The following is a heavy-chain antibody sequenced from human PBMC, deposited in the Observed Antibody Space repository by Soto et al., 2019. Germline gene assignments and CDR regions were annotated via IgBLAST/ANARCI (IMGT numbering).Heavy chain of an antibody. J-gene: IGHJ4*02. CDR1: GFTFSSYA. D-gene: IGHD3-3*01. CDR3: AKVLTGDFWSGYYAFDY. V-gene: IGHV3-23*01. Sequence: EVQLLESGGGLVQPGGSLRLSCAASGFTFSSYAMSRVRQAPGKGLEWVSAISGSGGSTYYADSVKGRFTISRDNSKNTLYLQMNSLRAEDTAVYYCAKVLTGDFWSGYYAFDYWGQGTLVTVSS. CDR2: ISGSGGST.